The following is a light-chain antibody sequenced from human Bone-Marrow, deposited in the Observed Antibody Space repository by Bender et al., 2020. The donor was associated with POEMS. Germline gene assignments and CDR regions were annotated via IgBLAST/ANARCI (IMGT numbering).Light chain of an antibody. J-gene: IGLJ3*02. Sequence: QSVLTQPPSVSGAPGQSVTISCTGTSSNLGTGYDAHWYQHLPGAAPKLLIYGYNNRPSGVPDRFSGSKSGTSASLAITGLQAEDEGDYYCQSYDNSLGGWVFGGGTKLTVL. CDR1: SSNLGTGYD. V-gene: IGLV1-40*01. CDR3: QSYDNSLGGWV. CDR2: GYN.